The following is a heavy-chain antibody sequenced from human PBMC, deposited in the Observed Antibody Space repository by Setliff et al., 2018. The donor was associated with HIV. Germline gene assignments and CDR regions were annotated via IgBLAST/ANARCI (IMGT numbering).Heavy chain of an antibody. CDR1: GFTFSGSA. Sequence: PGGSLRLSCSASGFTFSGSAMHWVRQASGKGLEWVGRIKTKPSSYATAYGASVKGRFTISRDDSQNTAFLQMNSLKTEDTAVYYCTPITGYYMDVWGKGTTVTVPS. D-gene: IGHD1-20*01. V-gene: IGHV3-73*01. CDR3: TPITGYYMDV. CDR2: IKTKPSSYAT. J-gene: IGHJ6*03.